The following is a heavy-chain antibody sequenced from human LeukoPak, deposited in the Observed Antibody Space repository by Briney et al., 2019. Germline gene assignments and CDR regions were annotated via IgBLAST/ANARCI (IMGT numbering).Heavy chain of an antibody. CDR3: AAEFSAYDPFDS. D-gene: IGHD3-3*01. CDR1: GGSFSGYY. CDR2: INHSGST. J-gene: IGHJ4*02. V-gene: IGHV4-34*01. Sequence: SETLSLTCAVYGGSFSGYYWSWIRQPPGKGLEWIGEINHSGSTNYNPSPKSRITISVDTSKNQFSLKLSSVTAADTAVYYCAAEFSAYDPFDSWGQGTLVTVSS.